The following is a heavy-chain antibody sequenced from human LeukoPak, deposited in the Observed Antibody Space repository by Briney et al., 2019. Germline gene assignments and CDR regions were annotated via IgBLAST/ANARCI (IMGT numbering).Heavy chain of an antibody. Sequence: SVKVSCKASGGTFSSYAISWVRQAPGQGLEWMGRIIPIFGTANYAQKFQGRVTITTDESTSTAYMELSSLRSEDTAVYYCARVASHGDYDYVDYWGQGTLVTVSS. CDR3: ARVASHGDYDYVDY. V-gene: IGHV1-69*05. J-gene: IGHJ4*02. CDR1: GGTFSSYA. D-gene: IGHD4-17*01. CDR2: IIPIFGTA.